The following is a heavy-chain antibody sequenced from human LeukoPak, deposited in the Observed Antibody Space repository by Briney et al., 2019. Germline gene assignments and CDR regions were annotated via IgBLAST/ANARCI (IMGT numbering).Heavy chain of an antibody. J-gene: IGHJ4*02. V-gene: IGHV3-23*01. Sequence: GGSLRLSCAASGFTFSSYAMSWVRQAPGKGLEWVSAISGSRGSTYYADSVKGRFTISRDNSKNTLYLQMNSLRAEDTAVYYCATYRQVLLPFESWGQGTLVTVSS. CDR2: ISGSRGST. CDR3: ATYRQVLLPFES. CDR1: GFTFSSYA. D-gene: IGHD2-8*02.